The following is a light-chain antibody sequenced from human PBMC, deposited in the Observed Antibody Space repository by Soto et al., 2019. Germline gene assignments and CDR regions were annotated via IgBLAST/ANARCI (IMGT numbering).Light chain of an antibody. CDR1: QSLSSIY. V-gene: IGKV3-20*01. J-gene: IGKJ1*01. CDR3: QQDGSSPRT. Sequence: VWTQYQGTLSFSPGQGATLSCRASQSLSSIYLAWYQQKPGQAPRLLIYRTSSRATGIPDRFSGSESETDFTLTISRLEPDDSAVYYCQQDGSSPRTFGPGTKVDI. CDR2: RTS.